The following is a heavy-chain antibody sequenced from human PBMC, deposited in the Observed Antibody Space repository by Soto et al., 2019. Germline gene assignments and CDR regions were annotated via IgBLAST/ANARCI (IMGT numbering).Heavy chain of an antibody. V-gene: IGHV1-18*01. J-gene: IGHJ4*02. D-gene: IGHD6-19*01. CDR1: GYTFTSYG. CDR3: ARGASSGWPYTQPPDD. CDR2: VSAYNGNT. Sequence: GASVKVSCKASGYTFTSYGISWVRQAPGQGLEWMGWVSAYNGNTNYAQKLQGRVTMTTDTSTSTAYMELRSLRSDDTAVYYCARGASSGWPYTQPPDDWGQGTLVTVSS.